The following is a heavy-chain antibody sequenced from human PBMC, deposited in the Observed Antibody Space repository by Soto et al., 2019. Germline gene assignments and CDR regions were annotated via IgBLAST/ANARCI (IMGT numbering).Heavy chain of an antibody. D-gene: IGHD1-1*01. J-gene: IGHJ4*02. Sequence: QVHLVQSGAEVKKPGASVKVSCKGSGYTFTSYGITWVRQAPGQGLEWMGWISAHNGNTDYAQRLQGRVTVTRDTSTSTAYIELRSLRSDATAVYYCARGRYGDYWGQGPLVTVSS. CDR1: GYTFTSYG. V-gene: IGHV1-18*01. CDR2: ISAHNGNT. CDR3: ARGRYGDY.